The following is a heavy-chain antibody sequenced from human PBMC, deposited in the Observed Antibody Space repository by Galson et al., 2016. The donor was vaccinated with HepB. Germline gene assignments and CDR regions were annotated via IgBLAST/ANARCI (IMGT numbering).Heavy chain of an antibody. V-gene: IGHV2-70*11. CDR1: GFSLTTTGMC. CDR3: ARINMVPSHYGLDV. Sequence: PALVKPTQTLTLTCTFSGFSLTTTGMCVSWIRQPPGKALEWLARIDWDDDKYYSTSLKTRLAISKDTAKNQVVFTMTNLDPVDTATYYCARINMVPSHYGLDVWGQGTTVTVSS. J-gene: IGHJ6*02. D-gene: IGHD4/OR15-4a*01. CDR2: IDWDDDK.